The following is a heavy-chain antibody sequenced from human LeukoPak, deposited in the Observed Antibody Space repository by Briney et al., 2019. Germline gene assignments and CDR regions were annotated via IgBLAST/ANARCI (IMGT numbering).Heavy chain of an antibody. CDR3: ARVYSYGQTGFW. Sequence: NSSETLSLTCAVSGGSISSSNWWSWVRQPPGKGLEWIGEIYHSGSTNYNPSLKSRVTISVDKSKNQFSLKLSSVTAADTAVYYCARVYSYGQTGFWWGQGTLVTVSS. CDR1: GGSISSSNW. CDR2: IYHSGST. V-gene: IGHV4-4*02. D-gene: IGHD5-18*01. J-gene: IGHJ4*02.